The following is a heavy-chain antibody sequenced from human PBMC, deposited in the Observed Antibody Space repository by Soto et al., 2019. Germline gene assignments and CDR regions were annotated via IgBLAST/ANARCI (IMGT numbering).Heavy chain of an antibody. Sequence: EVQLVESGGGVLRPGGSLRLSCAASGFTLDAYGMSWARQAPGQGLEWVSGVNWNGGSTGYADSVKGRFTISRDNATNSLYLQLNSLRAEDTALYYCVRGASWNFDYWGQGTLVTVSS. D-gene: IGHD6-13*01. V-gene: IGHV3-20*04. CDR3: VRGASWNFDY. CDR2: VNWNGGST. J-gene: IGHJ4*02. CDR1: GFTLDAYG.